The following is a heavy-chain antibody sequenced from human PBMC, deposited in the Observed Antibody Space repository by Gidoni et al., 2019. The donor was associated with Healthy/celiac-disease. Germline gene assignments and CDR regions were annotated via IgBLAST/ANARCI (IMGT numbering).Heavy chain of an antibody. V-gene: IGHV4-34*01. CDR2: INHSGRP. J-gene: IGHJ5*02. CDR1: GGSFRGYY. D-gene: IGHD3-3*01. CDR3: WRTPAFTIFWVVIIDRRCWFPP. Sequence: QAQLQQWGAGLLKPSETLSLTCAVYGGSFRGYYWSCVRQPPGKGLEWIGEINHSGRPKFNPFSKGPGPLSVATSKNPFLLELRFVFPADTAVFYCWRTPAFTIFWVVIIDRRCWFPPRGQGTLGNVSS.